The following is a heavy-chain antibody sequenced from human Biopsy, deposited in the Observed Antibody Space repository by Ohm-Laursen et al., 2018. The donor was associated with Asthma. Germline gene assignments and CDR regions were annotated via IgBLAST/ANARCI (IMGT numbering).Heavy chain of an antibody. V-gene: IGHV1-69*06. CDR3: ASPSSSREILYYYYNMDI. D-gene: IGHD6-13*01. CDR2: ISPVFGST. Sequence: SVKVSCKASGGTFGNYAISWVRQAPGLGLEWMGGISPVFGSTTIAQKFQGRVTISADIFTKTAYLEVSSLRSDDTAVYYCASPSSSREILYYYYNMDIWGQGTTVTV. J-gene: IGHJ6*02. CDR1: GGTFGNYA.